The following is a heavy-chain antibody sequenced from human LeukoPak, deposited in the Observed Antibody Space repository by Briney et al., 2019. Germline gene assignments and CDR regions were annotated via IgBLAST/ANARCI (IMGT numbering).Heavy chain of an antibody. CDR2: FDPEDGET. V-gene: IGHV1-24*01. D-gene: IGHD2-2*01. CDR1: GYTLTEMS. J-gene: IGHJ6*02. CDR3: TTCLNGAGQPVAIYYYGMDV. Sequence: ASVKVSCKVSGYTLTEMSIHWVRQAPGGALEWMGGFDPEDGETVYAPKFQGRVTMTEDTSADTAYMELSSLRSEDTAVYYCTTCLNGAGQPVAIYYYGMDVWGQGTTVTVSS.